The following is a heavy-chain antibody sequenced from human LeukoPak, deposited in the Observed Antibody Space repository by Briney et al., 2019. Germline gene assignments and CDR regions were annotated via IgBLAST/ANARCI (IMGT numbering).Heavy chain of an antibody. V-gene: IGHV4-39*07. Sequence: SETLSLTCTVSGGSISSSSYYWGWIRQPPGKGLEWIGSIYYSGSTYYNPSLKTRATISVDTSKNQFSLKLSSVTAADTAVYYCARESTIFGVVIIRAYDAFDIWGQGTMVTVSS. D-gene: IGHD3-3*01. J-gene: IGHJ3*02. CDR3: ARESTIFGVVIIRAYDAFDI. CDR1: GGSISSSSYY. CDR2: IYYSGST.